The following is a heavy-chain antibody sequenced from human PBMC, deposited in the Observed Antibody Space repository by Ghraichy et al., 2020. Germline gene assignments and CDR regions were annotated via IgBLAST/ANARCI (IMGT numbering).Heavy chain of an antibody. D-gene: IGHD3-16*01. V-gene: IGHV3-23*01. CDR2: ISGSGGST. CDR3: AKDRYDYVWGSYSGNDY. Sequence: GGSLRLSCAASGFTFSSYAMSWVRQAPGKGLEWVSAISGSGGSTYYADSVKGRFTISRDNSKNTLYLQMNSLRAEDTAVYYCAKDRYDYVWGSYSGNDYWGQGTLVTVSS. J-gene: IGHJ4*02. CDR1: GFTFSSYA.